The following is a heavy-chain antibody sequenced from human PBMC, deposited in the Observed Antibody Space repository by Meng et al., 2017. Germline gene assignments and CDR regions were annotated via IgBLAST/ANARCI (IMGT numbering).Heavy chain of an antibody. D-gene: IGHD3-16*02. Sequence: ASVKVSCKASGYTFTGHYMHWVRQAPGQGLEWMGWINPNSGGTNYAQKFQGRVTMTRDTSISTAYMELSRLRSDDTAVYYCARDPRPLRLGELSPIDYWGQGTLVTVSS. CDR3: ARDPRPLRLGELSPIDY. V-gene: IGHV1-2*02. CDR1: GYTFTGHY. J-gene: IGHJ4*02. CDR2: INPNSGGT.